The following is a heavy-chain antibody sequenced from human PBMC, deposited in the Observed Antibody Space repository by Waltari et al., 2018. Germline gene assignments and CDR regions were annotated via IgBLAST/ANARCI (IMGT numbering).Heavy chain of an antibody. V-gene: IGHV4-38-2*01. D-gene: IGHD3-22*01. CDR3: ARAIYDSSGYPDY. CDR2: IYHSGST. Sequence: QVQLQASGPGLVKPSETLSLTCAVSGYSISRGYSWGWIRQPPGKGLEWIGSIYHSGSTYYNPSLKSRVTISVDTSKNQFSLKLSSVTAADTAVYYCARAIYDSSGYPDYWGQGTLVTVSS. CDR1: GYSISRGYS. J-gene: IGHJ4*02.